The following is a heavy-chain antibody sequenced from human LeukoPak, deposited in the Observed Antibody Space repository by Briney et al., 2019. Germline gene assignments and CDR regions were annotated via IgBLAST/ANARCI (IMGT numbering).Heavy chain of an antibody. V-gene: IGHV4-61*02. D-gene: IGHD4-23*01. CDR3: ARGVTVVNFDF. J-gene: IGHJ4*02. Sequence: KSSQTPSLTCTVSGGSISSSSYYWSWIRQPAGKGLEWIGRIYTSGSINYNPSLKSRVTISVDTSKNQFSLKLSSVTAADTAVYYCARGVTVVNFDFWGQGTLVTVSS. CDR1: GGSISSSSYY. CDR2: IYTSGSI.